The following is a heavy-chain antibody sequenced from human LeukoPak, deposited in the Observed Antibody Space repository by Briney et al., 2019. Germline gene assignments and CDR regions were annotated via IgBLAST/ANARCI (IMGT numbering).Heavy chain of an antibody. J-gene: IGHJ4*02. D-gene: IGHD6-13*01. CDR3: ARRYSSSWWAYFDY. Sequence: SETLSLTCTVSGGSISSSSYYWGWIRQPPWKGLEWIGSIYYSGSTYYNPSLKSRVTISVDTSKNQFSLRLSSVTAAGTAVYYCARRYSSSWWAYFDYWGQGTLVTVSS. V-gene: IGHV4-39*01. CDR2: IYYSGST. CDR1: GGSISSSSYY.